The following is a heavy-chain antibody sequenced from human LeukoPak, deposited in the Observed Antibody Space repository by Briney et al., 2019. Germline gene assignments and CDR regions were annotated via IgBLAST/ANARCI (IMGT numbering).Heavy chain of an antibody. V-gene: IGHV3-30*02. J-gene: IGHJ6*03. Sequence: GGSLRLSCAASGLTFSSYGMHWVRQAPGKGLEWVALIHFDGGYKYNADSVKGRFTISRDNSKSTLYLQMNGLTAEDTAVYYCAKADRTGSYSYYYMDVWGKGTTVTVSS. CDR3: AKADRTGSYSYYYMDV. CDR1: GLTFSSYG. D-gene: IGHD1-14*01. CDR2: IHFDGGYK.